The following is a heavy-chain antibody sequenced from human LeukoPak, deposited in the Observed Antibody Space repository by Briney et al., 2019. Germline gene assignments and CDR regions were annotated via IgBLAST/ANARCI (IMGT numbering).Heavy chain of an antibody. CDR2: ISGSGGST. Sequence: GGSLRLSCAASGFTFSSYAMSWVRQAPGKGLEWASAISGSGGSTYYADSVKGRFTISRDNSKNTLYLQMNSLRAEDTAVYYCAKDSDMAAAGTDFDSWARGTLVTVSS. CDR1: GFTFSSYA. J-gene: IGHJ4*02. D-gene: IGHD6-13*01. V-gene: IGHV3-23*01. CDR3: AKDSDMAAAGTDFDS.